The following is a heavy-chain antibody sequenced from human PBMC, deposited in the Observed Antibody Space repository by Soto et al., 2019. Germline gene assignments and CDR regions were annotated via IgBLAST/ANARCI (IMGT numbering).Heavy chain of an antibody. J-gene: IGHJ5*02. V-gene: IGHV1-3*01. Sequence: ASVKVSCKASGYTFTSYAMHWVRQAPGQRLEWMGWINAGNGNTKYSQKFQGRVTITRDTSASTAYMELSSLRSEDTAVYYCAREMAARPWFDPWGQGTLVTVSS. CDR3: AREMAARPWFDP. CDR1: GYTFTSYA. CDR2: INAGNGNT. D-gene: IGHD6-6*01.